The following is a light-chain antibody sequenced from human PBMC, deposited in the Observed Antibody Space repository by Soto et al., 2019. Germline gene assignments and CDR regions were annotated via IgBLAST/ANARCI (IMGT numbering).Light chain of an antibody. V-gene: IGLV2-14*01. CDR3: CSYTASNTFV. J-gene: IGLJ1*01. CDR2: HVT. Sequence: QSALTHPASVSGSLGQSITISLRGTSSDFFAYNYVSWYQQYPGKAPKLMIYHVTDRPSGVSNRFSGSKSGNTASLTISGLQAENEADYYCCSYTASNTFVFGTGTKVT. CDR1: SSDFFAYNY.